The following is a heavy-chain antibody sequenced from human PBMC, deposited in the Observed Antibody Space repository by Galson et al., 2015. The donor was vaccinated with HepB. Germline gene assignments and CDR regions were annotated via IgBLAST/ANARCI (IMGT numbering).Heavy chain of an antibody. CDR1: GYTFTGHY. D-gene: IGHD3-16*01. J-gene: IGHJ4*02. Sequence: SVKVSCKASGYTFTGHYIHWVRQAPGQGLEWMGWINPDSGGTNYAQRFQGRVTMTRDTSISTVYMGLYSLRSDDTAVYYCARAVITDIDYWGQGTLVTISS. CDR2: INPDSGGT. CDR3: ARAVITDIDY. V-gene: IGHV1-2*02.